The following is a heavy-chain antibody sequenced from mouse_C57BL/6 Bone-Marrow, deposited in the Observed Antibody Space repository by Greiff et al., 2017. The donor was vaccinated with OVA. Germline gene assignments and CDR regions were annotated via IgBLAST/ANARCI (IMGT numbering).Heavy chain of an antibody. D-gene: IGHD2-4*01. J-gene: IGHJ4*01. CDR2: IYPGNSDT. CDR1: GYTFTSYW. Sequence: EVQLQESGTVLARPGASVKMSCKTSGYTFTSYWMHWVKQRPGQGLEWIGAIYPGNSDTSYNQKFNGKANLTAVTSASTAYMDLSSLTNEDSAVYYGTRGYYDYSSPYAMDYWGQGTSVTVSS. V-gene: IGHV1-5*01. CDR3: TRGYYDYSSPYAMDY.